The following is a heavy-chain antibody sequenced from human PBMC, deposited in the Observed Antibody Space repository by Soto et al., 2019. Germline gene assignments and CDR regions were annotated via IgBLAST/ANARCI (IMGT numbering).Heavy chain of an antibody. CDR1: GFSLSTSGVG. V-gene: IGHV2-5*02. CDR3: AVVAATRGYYYYYGMDV. CDR2: IYWDDDK. D-gene: IGHD2-15*01. Sequence: QITLKESGPTLVKPTQTLTLTCTFSGFSLSTSGVGVGWIRQPPGKALEWLALIYWDDDKRYSPSLKSRLTITKDTSKNQVVLTMTNMDPVDTATYYCAVVAATRGYYYYYGMDVWGQGTTVTVSS. J-gene: IGHJ6*02.